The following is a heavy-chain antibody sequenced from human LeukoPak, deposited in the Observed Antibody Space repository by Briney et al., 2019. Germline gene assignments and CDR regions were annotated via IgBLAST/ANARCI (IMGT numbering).Heavy chain of an antibody. CDR3: ARGVELLWFGELSNYFDY. V-gene: IGHV1-69*06. Sequence: ASVKVSCKASGGTFSSYAISWVRQAPGQGLEWMGGIIPIFGTANYAQKFQGRVTITADKSTSTAYMELSSLRSEDTAVYYCARGVELLWFGELSNYFDYWGQGTLVTVSS. CDR2: IIPIFGTA. J-gene: IGHJ4*02. D-gene: IGHD3-10*01. CDR1: GGTFSSYA.